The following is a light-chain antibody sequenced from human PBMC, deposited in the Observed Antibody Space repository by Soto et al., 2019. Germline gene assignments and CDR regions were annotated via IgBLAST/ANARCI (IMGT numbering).Light chain of an antibody. CDR1: QSVSSY. J-gene: IGKJ1*01. CDR2: DAS. Sequence: EIVLTQSPATLSLSPGERATLSCMASQSVSSYLAWYQQKPGQAPRLLIYDASNRATGIPSRFSGSGSGIGFTLTISRLEPEDFAFYYWHQRSSWPPPGTFCQGTKVEIK. CDR3: HQRSSWPPPGT. V-gene: IGKV3-11*01.